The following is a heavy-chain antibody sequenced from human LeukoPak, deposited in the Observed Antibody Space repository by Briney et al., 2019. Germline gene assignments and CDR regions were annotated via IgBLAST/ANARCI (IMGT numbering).Heavy chain of an antibody. V-gene: IGHV4-59*01. CDR2: IYYSGST. CDR1: GDSISSNY. CDR3: ARAVVYYYDSSGYYYYYYYYMDV. Sequence: SETLPLTCTVSGDSISSNYWSWIRQPPGKGLEWIGYIYYSGSTNYNPSLKSRVTISVDTSKNQFSLKLSSVTAADTAVYYCARAVVYYYDSSGYYYYYYYYMDVWGKGTTVTVSS. J-gene: IGHJ6*03. D-gene: IGHD3-22*01.